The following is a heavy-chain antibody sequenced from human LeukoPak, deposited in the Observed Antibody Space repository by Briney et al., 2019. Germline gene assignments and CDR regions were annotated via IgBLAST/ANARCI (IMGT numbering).Heavy chain of an antibody. J-gene: IGHJ4*02. CDR2: IYSGGST. D-gene: IGHD3-10*01. CDR1: GFTFSSYA. Sequence: PGGSLRLSCAASGFTFSSYAMNWVRQAPGKGLEWVSVIYSGGSTYYADSVKGRFTISRDNSQNTLYLQMNTLRAEDSAVYYCARDGPRTGRGVIFEDWGQGTLVTVSS. CDR3: ARDGPRTGRGVIFED. V-gene: IGHV3-66*01.